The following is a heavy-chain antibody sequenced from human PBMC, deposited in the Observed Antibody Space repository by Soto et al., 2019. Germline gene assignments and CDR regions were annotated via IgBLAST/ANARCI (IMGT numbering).Heavy chain of an antibody. V-gene: IGHV3-49*03. Sequence: GGSLRLSCTTSGFTFGDYAMSWFRQAPGKGLEWVAFVRSNTYGGATQYAASVKGRFTISRDDSKSIVYLQLDNLKTEDTAVYYCTALTGMFDYWGQGTLVTSPQ. J-gene: IGHJ4*02. CDR3: TALTGMFDY. CDR2: VRSNTYGGAT. D-gene: IGHD3-9*01. CDR1: GFTFGDYA.